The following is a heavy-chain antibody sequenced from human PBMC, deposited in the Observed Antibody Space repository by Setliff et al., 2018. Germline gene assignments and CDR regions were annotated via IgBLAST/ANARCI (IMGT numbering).Heavy chain of an antibody. V-gene: IGHV4-59*01. CDR3: ARLSWNGLRYYGLDV. CDR1: GVSISSYY. CDR2: IQKSGST. Sequence: PSETLSLTCNDSGVSISSYYWSWIRQPPGKGLESIGYIQKSGSTNYNPSLMSRVSISVDTSKNQFSLKLRSVTAADTAVYYCARLSWNGLRYYGLDVWGQGTTVTVSS. J-gene: IGHJ6*02. D-gene: IGHD3-3*01.